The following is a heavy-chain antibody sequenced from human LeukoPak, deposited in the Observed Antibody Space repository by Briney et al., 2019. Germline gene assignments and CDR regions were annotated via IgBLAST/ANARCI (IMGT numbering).Heavy chain of an antibody. Sequence: PGGSLRLSCAASGFTFDDYGMSWVRQAPGKGLEWVSGINLSSSSRGYAASVKRRFAISRDSAKKFLFLQMNTLGVEDTALFYCARVDRSADYSLDYWGQGSLVTVSS. J-gene: IGHJ4*02. CDR1: GFTFDDYG. CDR2: INLSSSSR. CDR3: ARVDRSADYSLDY. D-gene: IGHD3-22*01. V-gene: IGHV3-20*04.